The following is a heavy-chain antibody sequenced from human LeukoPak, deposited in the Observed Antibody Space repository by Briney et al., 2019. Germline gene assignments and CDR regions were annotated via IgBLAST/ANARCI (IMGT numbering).Heavy chain of an antibody. J-gene: IGHJ4*02. V-gene: IGHV3-23*01. D-gene: IGHD3-9*01. Sequence: PGGSLRLSCAASGFTFTNFAMSWVRLAPGKGLEWVSSISTSGANTFYADSVRGRLTISRDNSRDTLHLQLNSLRAEDTAIYYCAKKGTGYFPFDCWGQGTLVTVSS. CDR1: GFTFTNFA. CDR3: AKKGTGYFPFDC. CDR2: ISTSGANT.